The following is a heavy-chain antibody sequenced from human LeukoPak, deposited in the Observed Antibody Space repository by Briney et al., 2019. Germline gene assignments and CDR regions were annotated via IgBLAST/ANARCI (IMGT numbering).Heavy chain of an antibody. V-gene: IGHV3-23*01. Sequence: GGSLRLSCAASGFTFSSYAMTWVRRAPGKGLEWASGISGSGISTYYADSVKGRFTISRDNSKNTLYLQMNSLRAEDTAVYYCAKPGAYYDSSGYWDYWGQGTLVTVSS. J-gene: IGHJ4*02. CDR3: AKPGAYYDSSGYWDY. CDR2: ISGSGIST. CDR1: GFTFSSYA. D-gene: IGHD3-22*01.